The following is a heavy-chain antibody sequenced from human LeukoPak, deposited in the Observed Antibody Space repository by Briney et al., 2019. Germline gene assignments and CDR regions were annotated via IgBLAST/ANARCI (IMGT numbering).Heavy chain of an antibody. CDR1: GLTFSTYA. CDR3: ARADYDTSGYYADY. J-gene: IGHJ4*02. V-gene: IGHV3-64*01. CDR2: ISSNGGTT. Sequence: PGGSLRLSCAASGLTFSTYAMHWVRQAPGKGLEYVSAISSNGGTTYYANSVKGRFTISRDNSKNTLYLQMGSLRAEDMAVYYCARADYDTSGYYADYWGQGTLVTVSS. D-gene: IGHD3-22*01.